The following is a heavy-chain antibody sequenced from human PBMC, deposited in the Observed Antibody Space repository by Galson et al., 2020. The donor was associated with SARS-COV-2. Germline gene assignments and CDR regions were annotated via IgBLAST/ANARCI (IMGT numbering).Heavy chain of an antibody. D-gene: IGHD2-21*01. V-gene: IGHV4-4*02. Sequence: SETLSLTCAVSGGSISSSNWWCGVRQPPGKGLEWIGEIYHSGSTNYNPSLKSRVTISVDKSKNQFSLKLSSVTAADTAVYYCARGWASILGAFDIWGQGTMVTVSS. CDR2: IYHSGST. J-gene: IGHJ3*02. CDR1: GGSISSSNW. CDR3: ARGWASILGAFDI.